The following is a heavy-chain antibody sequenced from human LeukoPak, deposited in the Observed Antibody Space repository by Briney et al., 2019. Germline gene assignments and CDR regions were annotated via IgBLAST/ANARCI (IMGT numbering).Heavy chain of an antibody. Sequence: PGRSLRLSCAASGFTFSSYGMHWVRQAPGKGLEWMAVIYFDGSKKYYAESVKGRFSISRDNSDNTLYLQMNSLRAEDTAVYYCARDGGYSTNFDYWGQGTLITVSS. CDR2: IYFDGSKK. CDR1: GFTFSSYG. D-gene: IGHD6-13*01. J-gene: IGHJ4*02. CDR3: ARDGGYSTNFDY. V-gene: IGHV3-33*08.